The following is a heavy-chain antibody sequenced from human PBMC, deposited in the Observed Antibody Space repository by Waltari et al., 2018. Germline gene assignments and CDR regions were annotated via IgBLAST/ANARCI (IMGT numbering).Heavy chain of an antibody. D-gene: IGHD1-26*01. CDR1: GYTFTDYY. V-gene: IGHV1-69-2*01. J-gene: IGHJ4*02. CDR2: FGPEEGET. CDR3: AASPGWELRPWSMPLSL. Sequence: EVQLVQSGAEVKKPGATVKISCKVSGYTFTDYYMHWVQQAPGKGVEWMELFGPEEGETKYAAKFQGRVTVTADTSTDTAYMELSSLRSEDTAVYYCAASPGWELRPWSMPLSLWGQGTLVTVSS.